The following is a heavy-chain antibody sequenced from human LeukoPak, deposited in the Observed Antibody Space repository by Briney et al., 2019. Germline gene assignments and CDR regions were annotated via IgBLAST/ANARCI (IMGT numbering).Heavy chain of an antibody. D-gene: IGHD6-13*01. CDR1: GFSLSNYW. CDR3: ARDFIAAAGTPYNWFDP. Sequence: PGGSLRLSCAASGFSLSNYWMNWVRQAPGKGLEWVANIKQDGSEKNYVDSVKGRFTISRDNAKNSLYLQMNSLRAEDTAVYYCARDFIAAAGTPYNWFDPWGQGTLVTVSS. CDR2: IKQDGSEK. J-gene: IGHJ5*02. V-gene: IGHV3-7*01.